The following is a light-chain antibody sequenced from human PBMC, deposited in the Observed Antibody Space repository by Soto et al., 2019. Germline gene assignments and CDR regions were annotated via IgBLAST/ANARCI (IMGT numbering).Light chain of an antibody. CDR1: SSNIGTNY. CDR2: GNN. V-gene: IGLV1-47*01. J-gene: IGLJ3*02. CDR3: AVWDDSLSGVV. Sequence: QSVLTQPPSASGAPGQTVTISSSGSSSNIGTNYVFWYQQLPGTAPELLIYGNNQRPSGVPDRFSGSRSGTSASLAISGLRPEDEADYYCAVWDDSLSGVVFGGGTKVTVL.